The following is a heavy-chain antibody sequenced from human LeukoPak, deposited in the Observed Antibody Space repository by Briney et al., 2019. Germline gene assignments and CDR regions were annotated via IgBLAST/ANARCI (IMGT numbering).Heavy chain of an antibody. J-gene: IGHJ4*02. CDR2: IYYSGST. CDR3: ASYWYSGKTFDY. D-gene: IGHD1-26*01. Sequence: SVTLSLTCAVSGGSISSGGYYWSWIRQHPGKGLEWIGYIYYSGSTYYNPSLKSRVTISVDTSKNQFSLKLSSVTAADTAVYYCASYWYSGKTFDYWGQGTLVTVSS. V-gene: IGHV4-31*11. CDR1: GGSISSGGYY.